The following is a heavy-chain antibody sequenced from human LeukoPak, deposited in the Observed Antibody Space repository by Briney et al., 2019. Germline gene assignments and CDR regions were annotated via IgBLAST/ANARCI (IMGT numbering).Heavy chain of an antibody. CDR2: INPNSGGT. Sequence: ASVTVSCKASGYTFTGYYMHWVRQAPGQGLEWMGWINPNSGGTNYAQKFQGRVTMTRDTSISTAYMELSRLRSDDTAVYYCARGGDFTYYYDSSGYSHRLNYWGQGTLVTVSS. CDR1: GYTFTGYY. D-gene: IGHD3-22*01. CDR3: ARGGDFTYYYDSSGYSHRLNY. J-gene: IGHJ4*02. V-gene: IGHV1-2*02.